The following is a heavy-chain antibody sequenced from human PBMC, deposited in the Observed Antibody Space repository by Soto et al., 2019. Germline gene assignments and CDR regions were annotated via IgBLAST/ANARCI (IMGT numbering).Heavy chain of an antibody. CDR2: ISSSSSYI. V-gene: IGHV3-21*01. D-gene: IGHD6-13*01. CDR1: GFTFSSSS. Sequence: GGSLRLSSAASGFTFSSSSMNWVRKAPGKGLEWVSSISSSSSYIYYADSVKGRFTISRDNAKNSLYLQMNSLRAEDTAVYYCARDGSGQQLVRGGAFDIWGQGTMVTVSS. CDR3: ARDGSGQQLVRGGAFDI. J-gene: IGHJ3*02.